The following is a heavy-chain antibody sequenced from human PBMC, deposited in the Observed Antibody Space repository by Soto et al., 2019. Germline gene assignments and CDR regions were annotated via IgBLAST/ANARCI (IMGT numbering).Heavy chain of an antibody. V-gene: IGHV1-69*06. CDR3: AAYSSSWYFDY. Sequence: GASVKVSCKASGGTFSSYAISWVRQAPGQGLEWMGGIIPIFGTANYAQKFRGRVTITADKSTSTAYMELSSLRSEDTAVYYCAAYSSSWYFDYWGQGTLVTVSS. D-gene: IGHD6-13*01. CDR1: GGTFSSYA. CDR2: IIPIFGTA. J-gene: IGHJ4*02.